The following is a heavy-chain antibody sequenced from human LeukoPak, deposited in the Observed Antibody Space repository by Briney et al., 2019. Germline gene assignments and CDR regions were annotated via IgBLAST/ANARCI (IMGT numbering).Heavy chain of an antibody. J-gene: IGHJ4*02. V-gene: IGHV1-46*01. CDR1: GYTFTSYY. D-gene: IGHD3-16*02. Sequence: ASVKVSCKASGYTFTSYYMHWVRQAPGQGLEWMGIINPSGGSTSYALKFQGRVTMTRDTSTSTVYMELSSLRSEDTAVYYCARDGRRLGELSSLDYWGQGTLVTVSS. CDR3: ARDGRRLGELSSLDY. CDR2: INPSGGST.